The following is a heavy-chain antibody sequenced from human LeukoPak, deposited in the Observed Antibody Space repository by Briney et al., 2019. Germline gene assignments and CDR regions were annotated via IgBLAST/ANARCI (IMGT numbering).Heavy chain of an antibody. D-gene: IGHD6-6*01. CDR3: ARGARPSIAARPRNWFDP. CDR2: ISSSGSTI. CDR1: GFTFSDYY. J-gene: IGHJ5*02. Sequence: GGSLRLSCAASGFTFSDYYMSWIRQAPGKGLEWVSYISSSGSTIYYADSVKGRFTISRDNAKNSLYLQMNSLRADDTAVYYCARGARPSIAARPRNWFDPWGQGTLVTVSS. V-gene: IGHV3-11*01.